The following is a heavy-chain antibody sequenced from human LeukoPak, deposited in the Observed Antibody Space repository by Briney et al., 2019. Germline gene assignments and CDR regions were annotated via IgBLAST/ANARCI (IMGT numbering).Heavy chain of an antibody. J-gene: IGHJ5*02. D-gene: IGHD3-9*01. CDR3: AKDQTGHNYDILTGYYH. Sequence: PGGSLRLSCAASGFTFSSYGMHWVRQAPGKGLEWVAFIRYDGSNKYYADSVKGRFTISRDNSKNTLYLQMNSLRAEDTAVYYCAKDQTGHNYDILTGYYHWGQGTLVTVSS. CDR1: GFTFSSYG. V-gene: IGHV3-30*02. CDR2: IRYDGSNK.